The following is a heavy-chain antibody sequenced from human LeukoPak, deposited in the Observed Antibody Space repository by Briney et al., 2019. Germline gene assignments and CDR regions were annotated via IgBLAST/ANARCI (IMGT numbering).Heavy chain of an antibody. CDR2: IYYSGST. CDR1: GGSISSSSYY. J-gene: IGHJ4*02. D-gene: IGHD1-26*01. V-gene: IGHV4-39*01. Sequence: PSETLSLTCTVSGGSISSSSYYWGWIRQPPGKGLEWIGSIYYSGSTYYNPSLKSRVTISVDTSKNQFSLKLSSVTAADTAVYYCARTPLTYSGSYYFDYWGQGTLVTVSS. CDR3: ARTPLTYSGSYYFDY.